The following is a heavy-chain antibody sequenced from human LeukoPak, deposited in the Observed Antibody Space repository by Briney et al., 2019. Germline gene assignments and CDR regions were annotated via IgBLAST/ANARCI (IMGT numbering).Heavy chain of an antibody. CDR2: INAGNGNT. J-gene: IGHJ6*04. CDR1: GYTFTSYA. D-gene: IGHD6-13*01. V-gene: IGHV1-3*01. CDR3: AREKQQLGQDYYYGMDV. Sequence: ASVKVSCKASGYTFTSYAMHWVRQAPGQRLEWMGWINAGNGNTKYSQKFQGRVTITRDTSASTAYMELSSLRCEDTAVYYCAREKQQLGQDYYYGMDVWGKGTTVTVSS.